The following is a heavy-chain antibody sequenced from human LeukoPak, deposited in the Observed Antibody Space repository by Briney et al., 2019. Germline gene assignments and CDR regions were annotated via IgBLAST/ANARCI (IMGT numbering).Heavy chain of an antibody. D-gene: IGHD6-19*01. CDR2: INTDGTVT. CDR3: ATKQWLAPPPDS. Sequence: PGGSLRLSCAASGFTFSKYWMLRVRQAPGKGLESVSRINTDGTVTTYAGSVKGRFTVSRDNADNTMFLQMNSVRDEDTAVYYCATKQWLAPPPDSWGQGTPVTVSS. V-gene: IGHV3-74*01. CDR1: GFTFSKYW. J-gene: IGHJ4*02.